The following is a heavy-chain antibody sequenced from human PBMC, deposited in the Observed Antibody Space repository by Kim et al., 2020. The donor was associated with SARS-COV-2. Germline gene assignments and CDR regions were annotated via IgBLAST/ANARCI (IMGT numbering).Heavy chain of an antibody. J-gene: IGHJ3*02. CDR2: IRSKANSYAT. CDR3: TRVPPYSNSWWDAFDI. D-gene: IGHD6-13*01. V-gene: IGHV3-73*01. CDR1: GFTFSDSA. Sequence: GGSLRLSCAASGFTFSDSAMYWVRQASGKGLEWVCRIRSKANSYATAYASSVKGRFTISRDDSKNTAYLQMNSLKAEDTAIYYCTRVPPYSNSWWDAFDIWGQGTMVTVSS.